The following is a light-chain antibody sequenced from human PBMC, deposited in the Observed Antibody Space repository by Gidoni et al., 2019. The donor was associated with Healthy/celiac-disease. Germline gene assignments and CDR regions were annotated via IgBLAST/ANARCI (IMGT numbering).Light chain of an antibody. CDR1: SSNIGAGYD. J-gene: IGLJ3*02. CDR2: GNS. V-gene: IGLV1-40*01. CDR3: QSYDSSLSGWV. Sequence: QSVLTQPPSVSGPPGQRVTISCTGSSSNIGAGYDVHWYQQLPGTAPKLLIFGNSNRPSGVPDRVSGSKSGTSASLAITGLQAEDEADYYCQSYDSSLSGWVFGGGTKLTVL.